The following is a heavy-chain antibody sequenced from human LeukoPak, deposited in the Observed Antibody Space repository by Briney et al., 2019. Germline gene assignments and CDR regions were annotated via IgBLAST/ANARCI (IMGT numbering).Heavy chain of an antibody. J-gene: IGHJ3*02. Sequence: GGSLRLSCAASGFTFSSYSLNWVRQAPGKGLEWVSYISSGSSTIYYADSMKGRFTISRDNAKNSLFLQMNSLRDEDTAVYYCARRSSYSILNPDAFDIWGQGTMVTVSS. CDR3: ARRSSYSILNPDAFDI. V-gene: IGHV3-48*02. D-gene: IGHD6-13*01. CDR2: ISSGSSTI. CDR1: GFTFSSYS.